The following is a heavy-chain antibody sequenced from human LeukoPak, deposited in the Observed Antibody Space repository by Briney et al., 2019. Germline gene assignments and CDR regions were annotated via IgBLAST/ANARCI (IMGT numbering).Heavy chain of an antibody. J-gene: IGHJ4*02. V-gene: IGHV3-64*01. CDR1: GFTFSSYA. D-gene: IGHD1-26*01. CDR2: ISSNGGST. CDR3: ARDGNSGSYYPIFDY. Sequence: QPGGSLRLSCAASGFTFSSYAMHWVRQAPGKGLEYVSAISSNGGSTYYANSVKGRFTISRDNSKNTLYLQMGSLRAEDMAVYYCARDGNSGSYYPIFDYWGQGTLVTVSS.